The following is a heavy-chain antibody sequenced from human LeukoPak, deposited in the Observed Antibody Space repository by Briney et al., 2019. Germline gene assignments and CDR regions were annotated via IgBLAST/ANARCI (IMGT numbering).Heavy chain of an antibody. D-gene: IGHD4-23*01. Sequence: GASVKVSCKASGYTFTSYGISWVRQAPGQGLEWMGWISAYNGNTNYAQKLQGRVTMTTDTSTSTAYMELRSLRSDDTAVYYCARDNEDYGGISYYYYGMDVWGQGTTVTVSS. CDR1: GYTFTSYG. J-gene: IGHJ6*02. V-gene: IGHV1-18*01. CDR2: ISAYNGNT. CDR3: ARDNEDYGGISYYYYGMDV.